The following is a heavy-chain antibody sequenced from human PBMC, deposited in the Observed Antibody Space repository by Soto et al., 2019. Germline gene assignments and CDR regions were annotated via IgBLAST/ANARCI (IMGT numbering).Heavy chain of an antibody. V-gene: IGHV4-30-4*01. CDR2: IYYSGII. J-gene: IGHJ3*02. CDR3: AREVGEVDYSSSSDAFDI. CDR1: GGSISSGDYY. Sequence: QVQLQESGPGLVKPSQTLSLTCSVSGGSISSGDYYWSWISQPPGKGLEWIAYIYYSGIIYYNPSLRSRVTMSRDTSKNQFFLNLDSVTAADTAVYYCAREVGEVDYSSSSDAFDIWGQGTMVTVSS. D-gene: IGHD6-6*01.